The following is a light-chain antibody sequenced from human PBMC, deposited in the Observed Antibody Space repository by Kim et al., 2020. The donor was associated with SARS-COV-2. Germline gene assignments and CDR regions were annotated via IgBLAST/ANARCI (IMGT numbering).Light chain of an antibody. CDR2: AAS. Sequence: SPGKRATLSCRASQSVGTNVAWYQQKPGQAPRLLIHAASTRATGTPGRFSGSGSGTEFTLTISSLQSEDFAVYYCQQYNNWPPLSFGGGTKVDIK. J-gene: IGKJ4*01. CDR1: QSVGTN. V-gene: IGKV3-15*01. CDR3: QQYNNWPPLS.